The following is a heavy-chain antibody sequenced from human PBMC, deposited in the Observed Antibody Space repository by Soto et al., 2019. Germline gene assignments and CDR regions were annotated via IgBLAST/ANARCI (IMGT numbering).Heavy chain of an antibody. CDR3: AKCHDYGDYTTNLDY. D-gene: IGHD4-17*01. V-gene: IGHV3-30*18. J-gene: IGHJ4*02. CDR1: GFTFSSYG. CDR2: ISYDGSNK. Sequence: PGGSLRLSCAASGFTFSSYGMHWVRQAPGKGLEWVAVISYDGSNKYYADSVKGRFTISRDNSKNTLYLQMNSLRAEDTAVYYCAKCHDYGDYTTNLDYWGQGTLVTVSS.